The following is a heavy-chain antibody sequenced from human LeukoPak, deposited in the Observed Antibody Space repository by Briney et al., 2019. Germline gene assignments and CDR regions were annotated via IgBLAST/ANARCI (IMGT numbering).Heavy chain of an antibody. Sequence: SVKVSCKASGGTFSSYAISWVRQAPGQGLEWMGGIIPIFGTANYAQKFQGRVTITTDESTSTAYMELSSLRSEDTAVYYCARHAPYSRRWIAYFQHWGQGTLVTVSS. CDR2: IIPIFGTA. CDR3: ARHAPYSRRWIAYFQH. V-gene: IGHV1-69*05. J-gene: IGHJ1*01. D-gene: IGHD6-13*01. CDR1: GGTFSSYA.